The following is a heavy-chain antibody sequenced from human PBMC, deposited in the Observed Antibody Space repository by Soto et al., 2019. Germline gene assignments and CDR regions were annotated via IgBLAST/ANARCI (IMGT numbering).Heavy chain of an antibody. CDR1: GFTVSSNY. CDR3: ATGGYYEVGVMDV. J-gene: IGHJ6*03. Sequence: EVQLVESGGGLVQPGGSLRLSCAASGFTVSSNYMSWVRQAPGKGLEWVSLIYSGDSTYYADSVKGRFTNSRDNSKNTVYLQMNSLRVEDTAVYYCATGGYYEVGVMDVWGKGTTVIVSS. V-gene: IGHV3-66*01. CDR2: IYSGDST. D-gene: IGHD3-3*01.